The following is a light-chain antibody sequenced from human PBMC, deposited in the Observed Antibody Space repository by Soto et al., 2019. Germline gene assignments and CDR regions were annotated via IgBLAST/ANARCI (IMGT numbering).Light chain of an antibody. V-gene: IGKV3-15*01. CDR2: GAS. Sequence: EFVLTQSPGTLSLSPGERATLSCRASDVVGSNLAWYQQKPGQAPRLLIYGASTRATGIPGRFSGSGFGTEFTLTISGLQPEDLAVYYCQQYNDWPPITFGQGTRLEIK. CDR3: QQYNDWPPIT. J-gene: IGKJ5*01. CDR1: DVVGSN.